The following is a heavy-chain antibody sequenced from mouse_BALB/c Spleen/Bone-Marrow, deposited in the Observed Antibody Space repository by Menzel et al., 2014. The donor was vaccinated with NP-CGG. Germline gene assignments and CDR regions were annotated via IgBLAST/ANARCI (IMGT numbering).Heavy chain of an antibody. CDR1: GYAFTNYL. J-gene: IGHJ4*01. Sequence: VQVVESGAELVRPGTSVKVSCKASGYAFTNYLIEWVKQRPGQGLEWIGVNNPGSGGTNYNEKFKGKATLTADKSSSTVYKQLSSLTSDDSAVYFCARSIYDGYAEAMDYWGQGTSVTVSS. D-gene: IGHD2-3*01. CDR3: ARSIYDGYAEAMDY. CDR2: NNPGSGGT. V-gene: IGHV1-54*03.